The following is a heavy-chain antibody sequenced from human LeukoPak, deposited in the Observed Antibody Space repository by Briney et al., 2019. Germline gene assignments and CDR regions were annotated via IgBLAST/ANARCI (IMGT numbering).Heavy chain of an antibody. Sequence: LPGGSLRLSCAASGFTFDDYAMHWVRQAPGKGLEWVSGISWNSGSIGYADSVKGRFTISRDNAKNSPYLQMNSLRAEDTALYYCARGSPESDYVWFDPWGQGTLVTVSS. V-gene: IGHV3-9*01. CDR1: GFTFDDYA. CDR2: ISWNSGSI. J-gene: IGHJ5*02. CDR3: ARGSPESDYVWFDP. D-gene: IGHD4-17*01.